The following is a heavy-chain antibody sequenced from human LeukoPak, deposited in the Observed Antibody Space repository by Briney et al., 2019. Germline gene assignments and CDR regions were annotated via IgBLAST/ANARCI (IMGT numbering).Heavy chain of an antibody. V-gene: IGHV4-39*07. CDR2: IYHSGST. D-gene: IGHD3-22*01. CDR3: ARDYYDSSGYSYYFDY. J-gene: IGHJ4*02. CDR1: GGSISSSSYY. Sequence: PSETLSLTCTVSGGSISSSSYYWGWIRQPPGKGLEWIGSIYHSGSTYYNPSLKSRVTISVDTSKNQFSLKLSSVTAADTAVYYCARDYYDSSGYSYYFDYWGQGTLVTVSS.